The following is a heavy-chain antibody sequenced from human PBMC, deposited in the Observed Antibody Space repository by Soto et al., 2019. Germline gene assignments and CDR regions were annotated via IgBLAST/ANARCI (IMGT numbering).Heavy chain of an antibody. CDR2: INPNSGAT. D-gene: IGHD2-2*01. V-gene: IGHV1-2*02. CDR3: ARDLVPAAISFYGMDV. J-gene: IGHJ6*02. Sequence: GASVKVSCKASGYTFTDHYIHWVRQAPGQGLEWMGWINPNSGATNYAQKFQGRVTMTRDTSISTAYMELSRLRSDDTAVYYCARDLVPAAISFYGMDVWGQGTTVTVYS. CDR1: GYTFTDHY.